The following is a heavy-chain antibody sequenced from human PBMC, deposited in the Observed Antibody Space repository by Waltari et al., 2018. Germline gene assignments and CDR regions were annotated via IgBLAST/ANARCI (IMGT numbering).Heavy chain of an antibody. V-gene: IGHV3-7*03. CDR3: ARDFNWGWDF. Sequence: EVQLVDSGGGLVQPGGSLRLSCAASVVTFSSNWMSWVRQAPGRGLEWLANIKPDGSQQYYVDSVRGRFSISRDNAKNSLYLQLNSLRAEDTAIYYCARDFNWGWDFWGQGTLVTVSS. CDR2: IKPDGSQQ. CDR1: VVTFSSNW. D-gene: IGHD7-27*01. J-gene: IGHJ4*02.